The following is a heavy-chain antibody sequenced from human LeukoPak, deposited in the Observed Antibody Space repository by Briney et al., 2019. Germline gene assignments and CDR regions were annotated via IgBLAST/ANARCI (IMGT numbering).Heavy chain of an antibody. J-gene: IGHJ4*02. Sequence: PGGSLRLSCAASGFTFSSYAMSWVRQAPGKGLEWVSAISGSGGSTYYADSVRGRFTVSRDNVKNSLFVEMNSLRAEDTAVYYCARDGYNYFDFWGQGTLVTVSS. CDR2: ISGSGGST. D-gene: IGHD5-24*01. CDR1: GFTFSSYA. V-gene: IGHV3-23*01. CDR3: ARDGYNYFDF.